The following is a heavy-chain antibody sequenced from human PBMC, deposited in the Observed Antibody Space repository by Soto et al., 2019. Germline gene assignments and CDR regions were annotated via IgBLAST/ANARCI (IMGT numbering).Heavy chain of an antibody. CDR1: GFTFSSYG. CDR3: AKENEDANFDY. Sequence: GGSLRLSCAASGFTFSSYGMHWVRQAPGKGLEWVAVISYDRSNKYYADSVKGRFTISRDNSKNTLYLQMNSLRAEDTAVYYCAKENEDANFDYWGQGTLVTVSS. V-gene: IGHV3-30*18. CDR2: ISYDRSNK. J-gene: IGHJ4*02.